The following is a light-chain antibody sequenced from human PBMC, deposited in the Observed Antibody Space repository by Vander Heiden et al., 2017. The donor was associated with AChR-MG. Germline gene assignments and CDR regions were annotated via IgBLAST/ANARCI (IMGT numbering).Light chain of an antibody. V-gene: IGLV3-1*01. CDR2: EDN. J-gene: IGLJ2*01. Sequence: SYELTQPPSVSVSPGQTASITCSGDKLGDKYVCWYQQKPGQSPVLVMYEDNKRPSGIPERFSGSNSGNTATLTISGTQAMDEADYYCQAWDSGVVFGGGTKLTGL. CDR1: KLGDKY. CDR3: QAWDSGVV.